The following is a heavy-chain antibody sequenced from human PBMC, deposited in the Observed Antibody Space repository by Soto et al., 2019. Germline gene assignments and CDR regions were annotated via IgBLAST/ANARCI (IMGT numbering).Heavy chain of an antibody. Sequence: QVQLVQSGAEVKKPGASVKVSCKASGYTFTGYYMHWVRQAPGQGLEWMGWINPNSGGTNYAQKCQGRVTMTRDTSISTAYMELSRLRSDDTAVYYCARARKGLFDPWGQGTLVTVSS. CDR1: GYTFTGYY. CDR2: INPNSGGT. CDR3: ARARKGLFDP. V-gene: IGHV1-2*02. J-gene: IGHJ5*02.